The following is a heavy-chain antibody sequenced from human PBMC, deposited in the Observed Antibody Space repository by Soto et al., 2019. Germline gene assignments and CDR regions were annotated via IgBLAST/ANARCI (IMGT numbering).Heavy chain of an antibody. J-gene: IGHJ6*04. CDR2: IRSKAYGGTT. CDR1: GFTFGDYA. V-gene: IGHV3-49*03. D-gene: IGHD2-15*01. Sequence: SLRLSCTASGFTFGDYAMSWFRQAPGKGLEWVGFIRSKAYGGTTDYAASVKGRFTISRDDSKSIVYLHINSVKSEDAAFYYRTSGSATGYCLDVWGKGTTVSVSS. CDR3: TSGSATGYCLDV.